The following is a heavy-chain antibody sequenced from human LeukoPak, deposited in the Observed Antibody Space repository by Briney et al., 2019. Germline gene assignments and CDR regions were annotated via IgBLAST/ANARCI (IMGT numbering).Heavy chain of an antibody. Sequence: SETLSLTCAVYGGSFSGYYWSWIRQPPGKGLEWIGEINHSGSTNYNPSFKSRVTISVETSKNQFSLKLSSVTAADTAVYYCARVGYCSGGSCYTESMYYFDYWGQGTLVTVSS. CDR3: ARVGYCSGGSCYTESMYYFDY. J-gene: IGHJ4*02. CDR1: GGSFSGYY. V-gene: IGHV4-34*01. D-gene: IGHD2-15*01. CDR2: INHSGST.